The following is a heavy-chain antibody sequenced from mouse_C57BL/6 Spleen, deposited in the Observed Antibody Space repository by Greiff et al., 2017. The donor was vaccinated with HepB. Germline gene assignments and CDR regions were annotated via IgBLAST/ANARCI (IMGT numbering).Heavy chain of an antibody. Sequence: QVHVKQPGTELVKPGASVKLSCKASGYTFTSYWMHWVKQRPGQGLEWIGNINPSNGGTNYNEKFKSKATLTVDKSSSTAYMQLSSLTSEDSAVYYCARHYGNYVSWYFDVWGTGTTVTVSS. CDR2: INPSNGGT. J-gene: IGHJ1*03. CDR3: ARHYGNYVSWYFDV. V-gene: IGHV1-53*01. CDR1: GYTFTSYW. D-gene: IGHD2-1*01.